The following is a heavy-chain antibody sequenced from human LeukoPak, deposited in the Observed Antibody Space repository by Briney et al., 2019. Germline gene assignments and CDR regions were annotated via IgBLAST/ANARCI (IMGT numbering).Heavy chain of an antibody. V-gene: IGHV4-39*07. CDR2: IYYSGST. CDR1: GGSISSSSYY. Sequence: PSETLSLTCTVSGGSISSSSYYWGWIRQPPGKGLEWIGSIYYSGSTYYNPSLKSRVTISVDTSKNQFSLKLSSVTAADTAVYYCAREMGPGYSGYEYYFDYWGQGTLVTVAS. CDR3: AREMGPGYSGYEYYFDY. J-gene: IGHJ4*02. D-gene: IGHD5-12*01.